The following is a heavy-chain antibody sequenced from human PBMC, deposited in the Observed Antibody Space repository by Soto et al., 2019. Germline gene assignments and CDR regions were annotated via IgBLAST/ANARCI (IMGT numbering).Heavy chain of an antibody. V-gene: IGHV4-30-4*01. CDR1: GGSTSSDNY. Sequence: QVQLQESGPGLVKPSQTLSLTCTVSGGSTSSDNYWIWLRQPPGKGLEWIGHIYYSGNTDYNPSLTSRLAISIDTSNNQFSLKLSSVTAADTAVYFCAREGGESSDGLYYFDSWGQGSLGTVSS. CDR2: IYYSGNT. CDR3: AREGGESSDGLYYFDS. J-gene: IGHJ4*02. D-gene: IGHD3-16*01.